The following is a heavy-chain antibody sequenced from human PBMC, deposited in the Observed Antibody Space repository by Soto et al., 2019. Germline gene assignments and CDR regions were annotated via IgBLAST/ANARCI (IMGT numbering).Heavy chain of an antibody. D-gene: IGHD3-9*01. CDR3: ARGVRYFDWLLPFYLDY. V-gene: IGHV4-59*01. CDR2: ISYSGST. Sequence: PSETLSLTCTVSGGSINNYYWSWIRQPPGMGLEWIGRISYSGSTNYNPSLKSRVALSVDTSKNQFSLKLSSVTAADTAVYYCARGVRYFDWLLPFYLDYWGQGTPVNVSS. CDR1: GGSINNYY. J-gene: IGHJ4*02.